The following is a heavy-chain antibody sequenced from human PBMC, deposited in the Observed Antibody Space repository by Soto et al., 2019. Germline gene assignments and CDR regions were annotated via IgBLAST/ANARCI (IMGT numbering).Heavy chain of an antibody. V-gene: IGHV4-34*01. CDR3: ARYGALPEGCSGGSCYSERAFDI. CDR2: INHSGST. J-gene: IGHJ3*02. D-gene: IGHD2-15*01. Sequence: QVQLQQWGAGLLKPSETLSLTCAVYGGSFSGYYWSWIRQPPGKGLEWIGEINHSGSTNYNPSLKSRVTISVDTSKNQFSLKLSSATAADTAVYYCARYGALPEGCSGGSCYSERAFDIWGQGTMVTVSS. CDR1: GGSFSGYY.